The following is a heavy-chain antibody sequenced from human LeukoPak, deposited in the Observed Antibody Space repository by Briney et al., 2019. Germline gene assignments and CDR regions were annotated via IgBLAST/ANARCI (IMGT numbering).Heavy chain of an antibody. CDR1: GFTLSSNY. J-gene: IGHJ1*01. CDR3: AKDDDWGRYNH. D-gene: IGHD3-16*01. V-gene: IGHV3-53*01. Sequence: GGSLRLSCAASGFTLSSNYMSWVRQAPGKGLEWVAVIYSGGSTYYSDSVKGRFTISRDNSKNKQSLQMNSLNAEDTAVYYCAKDDDWGRYNHWGQGTLVTVSS. CDR2: IYSGGST.